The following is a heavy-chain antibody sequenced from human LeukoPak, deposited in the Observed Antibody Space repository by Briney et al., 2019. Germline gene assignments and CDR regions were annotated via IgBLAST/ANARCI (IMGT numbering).Heavy chain of an antibody. CDR3: ALLAVASDFDY. CDR1: GFPFSIYE. V-gene: IGHV3-48*03. J-gene: IGHJ4*02. CDR2: IGSSGAAT. D-gene: IGHD6-19*01. Sequence: GGSLRLSCAVPGFPFSIYEMNWVRQAPGKGLEWVSNIGSSGAATYYADSVRGRFTISRDNAKNSLYLQMNSLRAEDTAVYYCALLAVASDFDYWGQGALVTVSS.